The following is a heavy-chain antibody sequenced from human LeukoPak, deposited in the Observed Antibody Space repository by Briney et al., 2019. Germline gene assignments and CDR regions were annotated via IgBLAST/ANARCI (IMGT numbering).Heavy chain of an antibody. Sequence: GGSLRLSCAASGFTFSSYGMHWVRQAPGKGLEWVAVISYDGSNKYYADSVKGRFTISRDNSKNTLYLQMNSLRAEDTAVYYCAKDSPLAGAYCGGDCYSGYWGQGTLVTVSS. CDR3: AKDSPLAGAYCGGDCYSGY. V-gene: IGHV3-30*18. J-gene: IGHJ4*02. CDR2: ISYDGSNK. CDR1: GFTFSSYG. D-gene: IGHD2-21*02.